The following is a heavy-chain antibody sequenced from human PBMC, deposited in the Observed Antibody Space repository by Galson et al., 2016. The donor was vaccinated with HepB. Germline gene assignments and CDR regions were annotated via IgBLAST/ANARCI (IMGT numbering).Heavy chain of an antibody. Sequence: LSLTCTVSGGSITNGGFYWAWIRQPAGKGLEWLGQIYTSGITHYKPSLNSRVTISLDTSKNQLSLKLRSVTAADTAIYYCARGAVVVTDVYYYAMDVWGKGTTVIISS. D-gene: IGHD2-21*02. V-gene: IGHV4-61*09. CDR3: ARGAVVVTDVYYYAMDV. CDR1: GGSITNGGFY. CDR2: IYTSGIT. J-gene: IGHJ6*04.